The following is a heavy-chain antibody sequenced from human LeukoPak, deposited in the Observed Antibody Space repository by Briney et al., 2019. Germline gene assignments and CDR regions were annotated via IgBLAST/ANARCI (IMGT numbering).Heavy chain of an antibody. CDR3: AKDRAPITPYPYYFYGMDV. J-gene: IGHJ6*02. Sequence: GGSLRLSCAASEFTFSSYGMHWVRQAPGKGLEWVTVISYDGSNKYYADSVKGRFTISRDNSKNTLYLQMNSLRAEDTAVYYCAKDRAPITPYPYYFYGMDVWGQGTTVTVSS. CDR2: ISYDGSNK. CDR1: EFTFSSYG. D-gene: IGHD5-12*01. V-gene: IGHV3-30*18.